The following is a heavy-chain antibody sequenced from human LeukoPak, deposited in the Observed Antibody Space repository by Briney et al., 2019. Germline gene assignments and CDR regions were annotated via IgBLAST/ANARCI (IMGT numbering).Heavy chain of an antibody. V-gene: IGHV1-69*04. D-gene: IGHD6-13*01. CDR3: ARSTDIAAAAYFQH. CDR2: IIPILGIA. J-gene: IGHJ1*01. Sequence: ASVKVSCKASGGTFSSYAISWVRQAPGQGLEWMGRIIPILGIANYAQKFQGRVTITADKSTSTAYMELSSLRSEDTAVYYCARSTDIAAAAYFQHWGQGTLVTVSS. CDR1: GGTFSSYA.